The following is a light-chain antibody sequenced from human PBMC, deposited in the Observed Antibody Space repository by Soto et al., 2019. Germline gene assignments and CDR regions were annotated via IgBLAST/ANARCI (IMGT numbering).Light chain of an antibody. J-gene: IGLJ2*01. CDR1: SSDVGGYNY. Sequence: QSALTQPPSASGSPGQSVTISCTGTSSDVGGYNYVSWYQQHPGKAPKLMIYEVSKRPSGVPDRFSGSKSGNTASLSVSGLQAEDEADYYCSSYAGSNSVVFGGGTKVTVX. V-gene: IGLV2-8*01. CDR2: EVS. CDR3: SSYAGSNSVV.